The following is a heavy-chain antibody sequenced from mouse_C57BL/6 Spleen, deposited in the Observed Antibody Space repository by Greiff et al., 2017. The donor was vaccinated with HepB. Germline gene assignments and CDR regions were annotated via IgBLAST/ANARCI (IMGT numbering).Heavy chain of an antibody. V-gene: IGHV2-2*01. Sequence: VQLQESGPGLVQPSQSLSITCTVSGFSLTSYGVHWVRQSPGKGLEWLGVIWSGGSTDYNAAFISRLSISKDNSKSQVFFKMNSLQADDTAIYYCAILLRSSRGYWGQGTTLTVSS. J-gene: IGHJ2*01. D-gene: IGHD1-1*01. CDR1: GFSLTSYG. CDR3: AILLRSSRGY. CDR2: IWSGGST.